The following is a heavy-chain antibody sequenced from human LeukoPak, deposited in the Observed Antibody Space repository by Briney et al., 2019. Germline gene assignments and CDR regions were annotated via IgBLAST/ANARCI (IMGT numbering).Heavy chain of an antibody. V-gene: IGHV4-61*02. J-gene: IGHJ4*02. CDR1: GGSISSGSYY. CDR2: IYTSGST. Sequence: SETLSLTCTVSGGSISSGSYYWSWIRQPAGKGLEWIGRIYTSGSTNYNPSLKSRVTISVDTSKNQFSLKLNSVTAADTAVYYCARGRIHPGPWGQGTLVTVSS. CDR3: ARGRIHPGP.